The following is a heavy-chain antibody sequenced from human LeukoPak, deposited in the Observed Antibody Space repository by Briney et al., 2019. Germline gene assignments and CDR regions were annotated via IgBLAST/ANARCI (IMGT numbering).Heavy chain of an antibody. CDR1: GFTLSSSW. CDR2: IRQDGSEK. J-gene: IGHJ4*02. V-gene: IGHV3-7*01. D-gene: IGHD3-22*01. Sequence: PGGSLRLSCAASGFTLSSSWMTWVRQAPGKGLEWVANIRQDGSEKYYVDSVKGRFTISRDNAKNSLYLQMNSLRAEDTSVYYCARASLWYYYDSSGYYDYWGQGTLVTVSS. CDR3: ARASLWYYYDSSGYYDY.